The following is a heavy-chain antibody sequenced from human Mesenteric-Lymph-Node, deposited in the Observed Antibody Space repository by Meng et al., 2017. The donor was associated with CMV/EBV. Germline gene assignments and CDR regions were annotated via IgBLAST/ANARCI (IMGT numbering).Heavy chain of an antibody. V-gene: IGHV3-53*01. Sequence: GESLKISCAASGFTVSSNYMSWVRQAPGKGLERVSVIYSGGSTYYADSVKGRFIISRDNSKNTLYLQMNSLRAEDTAVYYYERERGGYGHGVFDNWGQGTLVTVSS. CDR2: IYSGGST. CDR3: ERERGGYGHGVFDN. CDR1: GFTVSSNY. J-gene: IGHJ4*02. D-gene: IGHD5-12*01.